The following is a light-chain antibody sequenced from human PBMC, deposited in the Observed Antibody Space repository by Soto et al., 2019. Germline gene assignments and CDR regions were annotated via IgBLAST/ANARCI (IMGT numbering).Light chain of an antibody. CDR2: DAS. J-gene: IGKJ1*01. V-gene: IGKV1-33*01. Sequence: DIQMNQSPSSLSSSVGDMFTVTCQSSQDISNRLNWYQQKPGKAPKLLIYDASNLETGVPSRFSGSGSGTEFTLTISSLQPDDFATYYCQQYNSYPWTFGQGTKVDIK. CDR3: QQYNSYPWT. CDR1: QDISNR.